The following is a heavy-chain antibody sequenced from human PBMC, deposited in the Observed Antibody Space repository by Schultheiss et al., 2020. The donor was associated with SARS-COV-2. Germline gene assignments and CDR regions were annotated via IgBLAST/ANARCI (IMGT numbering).Heavy chain of an antibody. Sequence: GESLKISCAASGFTFSSYGMHWVRQAPGKGLEWVSSISSSSSYIYYADSVKGRFTISRDNAKNSLYLQMNSLGAEDTAVYYCAREQRGYSYVGGFDPWGQGTLVTVSS. CDR1: GFTFSSYG. V-gene: IGHV3-21*04. J-gene: IGHJ5*02. D-gene: IGHD5-18*01. CDR3: AREQRGYSYVGGFDP. CDR2: ISSSSSYI.